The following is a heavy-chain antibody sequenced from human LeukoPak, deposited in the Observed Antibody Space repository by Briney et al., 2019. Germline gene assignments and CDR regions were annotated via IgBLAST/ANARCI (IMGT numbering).Heavy chain of an antibody. CDR2: INPNSGGT. D-gene: IGHD3-10*01. CDR3: ARERLVRGVIFRFDP. Sequence: ASVKVSCKASGYTFTSYYMHWVRQAPGQGLEWMGWINPNSGGTNYAQKFQGRVTMTRDTSISTAYMELSRLRSDDTAVYYCARERLVRGVIFRFDPWGQGPLVTVPS. CDR1: GYTFTSYY. V-gene: IGHV1-2*02. J-gene: IGHJ5*02.